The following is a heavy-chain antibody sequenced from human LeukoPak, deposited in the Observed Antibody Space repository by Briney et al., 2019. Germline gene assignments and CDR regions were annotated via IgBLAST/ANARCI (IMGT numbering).Heavy chain of an antibody. V-gene: IGHV4-39*01. CDR1: GGSISSSIYY. J-gene: IGHJ5*02. Sequence: SETLSLTCTVSGGSISSSIYYWGWIRQPPGKGLEWIGTIYYSGSTYYNPSLKSRVTISVDTSRNQFSLKLSSVTAADTAVYYCARSRVVPAAILKLSFWFDPWGQGTLVTVSS. D-gene: IGHD2-2*02. CDR3: ARSRVVPAAILKLSFWFDP. CDR2: IYYSGST.